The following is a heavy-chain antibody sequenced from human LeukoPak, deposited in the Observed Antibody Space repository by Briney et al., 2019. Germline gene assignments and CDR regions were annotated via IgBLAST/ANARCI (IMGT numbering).Heavy chain of an antibody. V-gene: IGHV3-23*01. D-gene: IGHD4-11*01. CDR3: ARDTTTVTSGAY. J-gene: IGHJ4*02. CDR2: ISGSGGST. Sequence: GGSLRLSCAASGFTFSSYAMSWVRQAPGKGLEWVPAISGSGGSTYYADSVKGRFTISRDNSKNTLYLQMNSLRAEDTAVYYCARDTTTVTSGAYWGQGTLVTVSS. CDR1: GFTFSSYA.